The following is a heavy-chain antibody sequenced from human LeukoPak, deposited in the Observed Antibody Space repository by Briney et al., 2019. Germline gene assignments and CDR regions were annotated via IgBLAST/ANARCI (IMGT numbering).Heavy chain of an antibody. CDR1: GGSISSGGYS. Sequence: SETLSLTCAVSGGSISSGGYSWSWIRQPPGKGLEWIGYTYYSGSTYYNPSLKSRVTISVDTSKNQFSLKLSSVTAADTAVYYCARAFYYDSSGYYGPGFFDYWGQGTLVTVSS. V-gene: IGHV4-30-4*07. J-gene: IGHJ4*02. CDR3: ARAFYYDSSGYYGPGFFDY. CDR2: TYYSGST. D-gene: IGHD3-22*01.